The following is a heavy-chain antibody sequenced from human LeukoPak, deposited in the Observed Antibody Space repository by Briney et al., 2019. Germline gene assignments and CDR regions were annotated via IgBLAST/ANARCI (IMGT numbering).Heavy chain of an antibody. J-gene: IGHJ4*02. CDR1: GFAVTNDF. CDR3: ARGQVASY. CDR2: FYDGGTT. V-gene: IGHV3-53*01. Sequence: GSLRLSCAASGFAVTNDFMSWVRQAPGKGLEWVSVFYDGGTTNYADSVKGRFAISRDNSKNTLYLQMNSLRVDDTAVYYCARGQVASYWGQGTLVTVSS. D-gene: IGHD2-15*01.